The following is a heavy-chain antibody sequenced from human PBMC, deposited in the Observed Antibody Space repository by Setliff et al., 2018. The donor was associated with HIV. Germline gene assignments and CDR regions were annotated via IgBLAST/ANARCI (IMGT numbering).Heavy chain of an antibody. D-gene: IGHD6-13*01. CDR2: IYPGDSDT. Sequence: GESLKISCKGSGYSFITYLIGWVRQRPGKGLEWMGIIYPGDSDTRYSPSFQDRVTISADKSINTAYLQWSTLKASDTAIYYCARHRHTAAGTLDAFDIWGQGTVVTVSS. J-gene: IGHJ3*02. CDR1: GYSFITYL. CDR3: ARHRHTAAGTLDAFDI. V-gene: IGHV5-51*01.